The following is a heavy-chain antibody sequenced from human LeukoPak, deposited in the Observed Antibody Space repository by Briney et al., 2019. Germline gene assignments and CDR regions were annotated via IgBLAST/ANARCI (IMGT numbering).Heavy chain of an antibody. CDR3: AKDGEPEAFWTYYYSSGSYRNWFDP. J-gene: IGHJ5*02. V-gene: IGHV3-30*02. CDR1: GFSFSSYG. D-gene: IGHD3-10*01. Sequence: GGSLRLSCAASGFSFSSYGMHWVRQAPGKGLEWVAFIRYDGSNKYYADSVKGRFTISRDNSKNTLYLQMHSLRAEDTAAYYCAKDGEPEAFWTYYYSSGSYRNWFDPWGQGTLVTVSS. CDR2: IRYDGSNK.